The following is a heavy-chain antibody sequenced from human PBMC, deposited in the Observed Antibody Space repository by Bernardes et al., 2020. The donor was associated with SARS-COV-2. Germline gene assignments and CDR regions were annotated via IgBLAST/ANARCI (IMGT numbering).Heavy chain of an antibody. J-gene: IGHJ4*02. CDR2: IYSGGTI. CDR1: GFSVGGNY. Sequence: GSLRLSCVASGFSVGGNYMSWVRQAPGKGLEWVSVIYSGGTIYNADSVQGRFTISRDNSKNTLYLQMSGLRAEDTAVYYCTRAGYGSGNYYNAYYWGQGTLVTVSS. CDR3: TRAGYGSGNYYNAYY. V-gene: IGHV3-53*01. D-gene: IGHD3-10*01.